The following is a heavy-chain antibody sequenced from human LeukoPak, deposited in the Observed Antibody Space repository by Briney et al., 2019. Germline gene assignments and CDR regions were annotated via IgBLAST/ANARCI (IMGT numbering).Heavy chain of an antibody. D-gene: IGHD4-17*01. Sequence: PSETLSLXCTVSDASASGYYWSWSRQPAGKGLEWIGRLYNNGSTNCNPSLKSRVTMSVDTSKNQLSLRLKSVTAADTAVYYCTRDIGSGDYVFFDSWGQGTRVIVSS. CDR1: DASASGYY. CDR3: TRDIGSGDYVFFDS. J-gene: IGHJ4*02. CDR2: LYNNGST. V-gene: IGHV4-4*07.